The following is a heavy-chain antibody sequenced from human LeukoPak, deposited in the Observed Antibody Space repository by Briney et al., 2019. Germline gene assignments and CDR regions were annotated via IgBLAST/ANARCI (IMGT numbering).Heavy chain of an antibody. D-gene: IGHD5-18*01. J-gene: IGHJ6*02. V-gene: IGHV4-59*01. CDR2: IYYSGST. CDR3: ARDSPRQLYDDEDYYYYGMDV. Sequence: PSETLSLTCAVYGGSFSSYYWSWIRQPPGKGLEWIGYIYYSGSTNYNPSLKSRVTISVDTSKNQFSLKLSSVTAADTAVYYCARDSPRQLYDDEDYYYYGMDVWGQGTTVTVSS. CDR1: GGSFSSYY.